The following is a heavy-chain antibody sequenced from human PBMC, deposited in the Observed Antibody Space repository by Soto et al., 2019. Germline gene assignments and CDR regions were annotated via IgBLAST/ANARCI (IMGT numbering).Heavy chain of an antibody. CDR3: ARDDSSGFYWYVY. Sequence: QVQLVQSGAEVKKPGSSVRVSCKASGDTSSRYAISWVRQAPGQGLEWMGGIVPIFGTPNYAQRFQGRVTITADESTSPAYMELSSLKSEDTAVYYCARDDSSGFYWYVYWGQGTLVTVSS. CDR1: GDTSSRYA. D-gene: IGHD3-22*01. CDR2: IVPIFGTP. V-gene: IGHV1-69*01. J-gene: IGHJ4*02.